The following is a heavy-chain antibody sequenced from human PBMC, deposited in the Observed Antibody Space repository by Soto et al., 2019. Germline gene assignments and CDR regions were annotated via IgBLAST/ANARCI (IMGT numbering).Heavy chain of an antibody. CDR1: GFSLRDYAVV. Sequence: QITLKESGPTLVKPTQTLTLTCTFSGFSLRDYAVVVGWIRQPPGKALEWLSFIYWNDNEYYSPSLRSRLTISKDTSKNQVVLTMTNMYPVDTATYYCAHGSGWLFDYWGQGTLVTVSS. J-gene: IGHJ4*02. CDR2: IYWNDNE. V-gene: IGHV2-5*01. CDR3: AHGSGWLFDY. D-gene: IGHD6-19*01.